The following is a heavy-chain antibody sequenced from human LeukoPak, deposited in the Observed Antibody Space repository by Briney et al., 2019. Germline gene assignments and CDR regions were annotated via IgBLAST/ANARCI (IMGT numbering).Heavy chain of an antibody. Sequence: GGSLRLSCAASGFTFSSYAMSWVRQAPGKGLEWVSAISGSGGSTYYADSVKGRFTISRDNSKNTLYLQMNSLRAEDTAVYYCAKGPEYYYGSGSYYNEDYWGQGTLVTVSS. CDR2: ISGSGGST. CDR3: AKGPEYYYGSGSYYNEDY. CDR1: GFTFSSYA. D-gene: IGHD3-10*01. V-gene: IGHV3-23*01. J-gene: IGHJ4*02.